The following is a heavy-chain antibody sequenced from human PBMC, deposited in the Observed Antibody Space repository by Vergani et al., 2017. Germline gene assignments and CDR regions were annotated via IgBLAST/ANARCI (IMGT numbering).Heavy chain of an antibody. D-gene: IGHD6-13*01. V-gene: IGHV3-71*04. J-gene: IGHJ4*02. CDR3: ADIAAAAYYLDY. Sequence: EVQLVESGGGLVQPGGSLRLSCAASGFTFSDHYMDWVRQAPGKGLEWVGFIRSKAYGGTTEYAASVKGRFTISRDDSKSIAYLQMNSLKTEDTAVYYCADIAAAAYYLDYWGQGTLVTVSS. CDR2: IRSKAYGGTT. CDR1: GFTFSDHY.